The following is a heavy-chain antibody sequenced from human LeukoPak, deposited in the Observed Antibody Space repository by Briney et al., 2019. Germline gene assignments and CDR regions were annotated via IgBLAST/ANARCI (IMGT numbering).Heavy chain of an antibody. V-gene: IGHV3-13*01. J-gene: IGHJ6*03. D-gene: IGHD3-10*01. CDR2: IGTAGDT. CDR1: GFTFSSYD. CDR3: ARSFLPSGEYYMDV. Sequence: GGSLRLSCAASGFTFSSYDMHWVRQATGKGLEWVSSIGTAGDTYYPGSVKGRFTISRENAKNSLYLQMNSLRAGDTAVYYCARSFLPSGEYYMDVWGKGTTVTVSS.